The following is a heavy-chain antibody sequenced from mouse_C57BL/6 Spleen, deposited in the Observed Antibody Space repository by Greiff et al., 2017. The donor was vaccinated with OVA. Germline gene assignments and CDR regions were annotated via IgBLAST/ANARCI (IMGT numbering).Heavy chain of an antibody. J-gene: IGHJ2*01. Sequence: HVQLQPSWAALVKPGASVTISCKASGYAFSRSWLNWVKQRPGTGLELIGQIYPGDGDTNYNGKFKGKATLTADKYSRTAYMQLSSRTSEDSAVYFCASDYYGSGSYFDDWGKGTTLTVSS. D-gene: IGHD1-1*01. CDR2: IYPGDGDT. CDR1: GYAFSRSW. CDR3: ASDYYGSGSYFDD. V-gene: IGHV1-80*01.